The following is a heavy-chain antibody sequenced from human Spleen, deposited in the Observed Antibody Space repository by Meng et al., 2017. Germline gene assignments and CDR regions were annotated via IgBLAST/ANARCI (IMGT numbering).Heavy chain of an antibody. CDR2: INTNTGNP. CDR3: ARVQLGYCSGGSCSYYFDY. Sequence: QVLLVQSGSELKKPGASVKGSCKASGYTFTSYAMNWVRQAPGQGLEWMGWINTNTGNPTYAQGFTGRFVFSLDTSVSTAYLQISSLKAEDTAVYYCARVQLGYCSGGSCSYYFDYWGQGTLVTVSS. CDR1: GYTFTSYA. D-gene: IGHD2-15*01. J-gene: IGHJ4*02. V-gene: IGHV7-4-1*02.